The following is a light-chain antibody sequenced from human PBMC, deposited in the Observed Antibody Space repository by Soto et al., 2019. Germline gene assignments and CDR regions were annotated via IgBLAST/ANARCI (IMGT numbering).Light chain of an antibody. CDR3: QQYDSSLWT. CDR2: GAS. CDR1: QSVSSSY. Sequence: EIVLTLSPGTLSLSPGERATLSCRASQSVSSSYLAWYQQKPGQAPRLLIYGASSRATGIPDRISGSGSGTDFTLTISRLEPEDFAVYYCQQYDSSLWTFGQGTKVEI. J-gene: IGKJ1*01. V-gene: IGKV3-20*01.